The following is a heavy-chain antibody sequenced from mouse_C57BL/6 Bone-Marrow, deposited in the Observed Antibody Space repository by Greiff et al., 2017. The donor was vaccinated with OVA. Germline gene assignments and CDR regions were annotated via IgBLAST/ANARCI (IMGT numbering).Heavy chain of an antibody. CDR3: ARSQYYGSSYDYFDY. CDR1: GYAFTNYL. V-gene: IGHV1-54*01. J-gene: IGHJ2*01. Sequence: QVHVKQSGAELVRPGTSVKVSCKASGYAFTNYLIEWVKQRPGQGLEWIGVINPGSGGTNYNEKFKGKVTLTADKASSTAYMQLSSLTSEDSAVYFCARSQYYGSSYDYFDYWGQGTTLTVSS. D-gene: IGHD1-1*01. CDR2: INPGSGGT.